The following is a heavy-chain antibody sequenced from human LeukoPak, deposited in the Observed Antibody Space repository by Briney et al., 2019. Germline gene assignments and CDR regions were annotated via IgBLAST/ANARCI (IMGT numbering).Heavy chain of an antibody. V-gene: IGHV4-34*01. CDR3: ARGRGYVWGSYRPNYFDY. CDR2: INHSGST. Sequence: PSETLSLTCAVYGGSFRGYYWSWIRQPPGKGLEWIGEINHSGSTNYNPSLKSRVTISVDTSKNQFSLKLSSVTAADTAVYYCARGRGYVWGSYRPNYFDYWGQGTLVTVSS. CDR1: GGSFRGYY. D-gene: IGHD3-16*02. J-gene: IGHJ4*02.